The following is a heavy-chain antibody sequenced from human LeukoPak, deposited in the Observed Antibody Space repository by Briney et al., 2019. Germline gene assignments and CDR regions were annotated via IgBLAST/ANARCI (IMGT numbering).Heavy chain of an antibody. CDR3: ARDFSSSSTVYYYYYMDV. J-gene: IGHJ6*03. V-gene: IGHV4-39*07. CDR2: IYYSGTT. Sequence: SENLSLTCTVSGGSINSRTYYWGWIRQPPGKGLEWIGTIYYSGTTYYNPSLKSRVTISLDTSKNQFSLKLSSVTAADTAIYYCARDFSSSSTVYYYYYMDVWGKGTTVIVS. D-gene: IGHD6-6*01. CDR1: GGSINSRTYY.